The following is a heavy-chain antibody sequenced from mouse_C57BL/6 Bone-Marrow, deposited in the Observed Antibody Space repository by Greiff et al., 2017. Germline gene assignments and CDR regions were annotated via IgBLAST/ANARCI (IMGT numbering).Heavy chain of an antibody. V-gene: IGHV1-55*01. Sequence: VQLQQPGAELVKPGASVKMSCKASGYTFTSYWITWVQQRPGQGLEWIGDIYPGSGSTNYHEKFKSKATLTVDTSSSTAYMQLSSLTSEDSAVYYCARDWAPIITAVAPDYWGQGTTLTVSS. D-gene: IGHD1-1*01. J-gene: IGHJ2*01. CDR2: IYPGSGST. CDR1: GYTFTSYW. CDR3: ARDWAPIITAVAPDY.